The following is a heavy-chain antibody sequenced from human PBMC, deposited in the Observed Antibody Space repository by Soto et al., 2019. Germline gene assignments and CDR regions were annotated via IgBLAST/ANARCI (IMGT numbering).Heavy chain of an antibody. CDR3: TRQGYYDSSGYSGLTAFDI. V-gene: IGHV3-73*01. J-gene: IGHJ3*02. CDR2: IRSKANSYAT. Sequence: LRLSCEASGFTFSGSAMPWVRKASGKGQEWVGRIRSKANSYATAYAASVKGRFTISRDDSKNTAYLQMNSLKTEDTAVYYCTRQGYYDSSGYSGLTAFDIWGQGTMVTVSS. D-gene: IGHD3-22*01. CDR1: GFTFSGSA.